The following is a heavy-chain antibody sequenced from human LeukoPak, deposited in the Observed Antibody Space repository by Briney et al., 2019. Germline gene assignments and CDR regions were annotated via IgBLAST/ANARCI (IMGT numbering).Heavy chain of an antibody. CDR1: GFTLGDYA. V-gene: IGHV3-49*03. D-gene: IGHD6-19*01. CDR2: IRNKGSGGAI. J-gene: IGHJ4*02. CDR3: AKGRISGWYGVFDY. Sequence: GGSLRLSCTTSGFTLGDYAVSWFRQAPGKGLEWVGFIRNKGSGGAIEYAASVKGRFSISRDDSKSVAYLQMNSLKTEDTAIYYCAKGRISGWYGVFDYWGQRTLVTVSS.